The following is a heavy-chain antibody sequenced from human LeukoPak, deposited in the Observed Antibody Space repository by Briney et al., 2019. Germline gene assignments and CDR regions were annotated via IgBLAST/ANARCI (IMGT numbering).Heavy chain of an antibody. CDR1: GFTLSNFA. D-gene: IGHD5-18*01. CDR2: IGTAGDT. V-gene: IGHV3-13*01. Sequence: GGSLRLSCAASGFTLSNFAMHWVRQATGKGLEWVSAIGTAGDTFYPGSVKGRFTISRENAKNSLYLQMNSLRAEDTAVYYCARLTAMALDYWGQGTLVTVSS. J-gene: IGHJ4*02. CDR3: ARLTAMALDY.